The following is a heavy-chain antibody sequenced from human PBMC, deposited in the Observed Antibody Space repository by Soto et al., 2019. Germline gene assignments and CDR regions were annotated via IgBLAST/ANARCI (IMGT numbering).Heavy chain of an antibody. CDR2: IIPIFGTA. V-gene: IGHV1-69*13. CDR1: GGTFSSYA. D-gene: IGHD4-17*01. J-gene: IGHJ3*02. Sequence: GASVKVSCKASGGTFSSYAISWVRQAPGQGLEWMGGIIPIFGTANYAQKFQGRVTITADESTSTAYMELSSLRSEGTAVYYCARDLSYYGGNMDAFDIWGQGTMVTVS. CDR3: ARDLSYYGGNMDAFDI.